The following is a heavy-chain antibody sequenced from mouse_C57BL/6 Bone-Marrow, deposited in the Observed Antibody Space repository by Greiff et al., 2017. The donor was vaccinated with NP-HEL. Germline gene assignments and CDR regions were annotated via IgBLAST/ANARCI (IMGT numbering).Heavy chain of an antibody. J-gene: IGHJ1*03. Sequence: VQLQQSGAELVRPGTSVKMSCKASGYTFTNYWIGWAKQRPGHGLEWIGDIYPGGGSTNYNEKFKGKATLTADKSSSTAYMQFSSLTSEDSAIYYCARSRWLLRPYWYFDVWGTGTTVTVSS. CDR2: IYPGGGST. D-gene: IGHD2-3*01. CDR3: ARSRWLLRPYWYFDV. V-gene: IGHV1-63*01. CDR1: GYTFTNYW.